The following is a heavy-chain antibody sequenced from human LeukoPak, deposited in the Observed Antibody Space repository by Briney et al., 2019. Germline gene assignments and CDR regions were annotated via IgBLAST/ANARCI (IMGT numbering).Heavy chain of an antibody. CDR3: ARVKNWDYYFDY. D-gene: IGHD7-27*01. V-gene: IGHV3-30-3*01. J-gene: IGHJ4*02. Sequence: GGSLRLSCAASGFTFSSYAMHWVRQAPGKGLEWVAVISYDGSNKYYADSVKGRFTISRDNSKNTLYLQMSSLRAEDTAVYYCARVKNWDYYFDYWGQGTLVTVSS. CDR1: GFTFSSYA. CDR2: ISYDGSNK.